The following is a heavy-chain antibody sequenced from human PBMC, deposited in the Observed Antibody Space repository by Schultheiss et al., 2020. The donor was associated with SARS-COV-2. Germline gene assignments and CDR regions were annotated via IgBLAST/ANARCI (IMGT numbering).Heavy chain of an antibody. CDR1: GGSISSYY. J-gene: IGHJ5*02. CDR2: IYYSGST. CDR3: ARDKGRGSSSGWFDP. D-gene: IGHD6-13*01. Sequence: SETLSLTCTVSGGSISSYYWSWIRQPPGKGLEWIGYIYYSGSTNYNPSLKSRVTISVDTSKNQFSLKLSSVTAADTAVYYCARDKGRGSSSGWFDPWGQGTLVTVSS. V-gene: IGHV4-59*01.